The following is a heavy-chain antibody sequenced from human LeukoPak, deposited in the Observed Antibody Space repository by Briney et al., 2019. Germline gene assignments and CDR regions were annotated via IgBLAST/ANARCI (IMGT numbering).Heavy chain of an antibody. CDR1: GYTFTSYG. J-gene: IGHJ4*02. CDR2: ISAYNGNT. V-gene: IGHV1-18*01. Sequence: VASVKVSCKASGYTFTSYGISWVRQAPGQGLEWMGWISAYNGNTNYAQKLQGRVTMTTDTSTSTAYMELRSLRSDDTAVYYCATWRDGYNPDYWGQGTLVTVSS. CDR3: ATWRDGYNPDY. D-gene: IGHD5-24*01.